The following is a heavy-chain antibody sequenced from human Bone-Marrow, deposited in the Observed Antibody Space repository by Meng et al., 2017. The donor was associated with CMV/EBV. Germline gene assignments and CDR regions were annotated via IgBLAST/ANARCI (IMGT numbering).Heavy chain of an antibody. CDR2: IIPIFGTA. CDR1: GGTFSNYA. J-gene: IGHJ1*01. V-gene: IGHV1-69*06. D-gene: IGHD1-26*01. Sequence: SVKVSCKASGGTFSNYAISWVRQAPGQGLEWMGGIIPIFGTANYAQKFQGRVTITADKSTSTAYMELRSLRSDDTAVYYCARAARGGATSAQYFQYWGQGTLVTVSS. CDR3: ARAARGGATSAQYFQY.